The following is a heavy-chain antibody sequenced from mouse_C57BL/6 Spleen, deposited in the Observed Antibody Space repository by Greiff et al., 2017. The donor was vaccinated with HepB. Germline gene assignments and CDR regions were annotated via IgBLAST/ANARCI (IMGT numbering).Heavy chain of an antibody. V-gene: IGHV1-55*01. CDR3: ARYYYGSREEYFDV. CDR2: IYPGSGST. J-gene: IGHJ1*03. Sequence: VQLQQPGAELVKPGASVKMSCKASGYTFTSYWITWVKQRPGQGLEWIGDIYPGSGSTNYNEKFKSKATLTVDTSSSTAYMQLSSLTSEDSAVYYCARYYYGSREEYFDVWGTGTTVTVSS. D-gene: IGHD1-1*01. CDR1: GYTFTSYW.